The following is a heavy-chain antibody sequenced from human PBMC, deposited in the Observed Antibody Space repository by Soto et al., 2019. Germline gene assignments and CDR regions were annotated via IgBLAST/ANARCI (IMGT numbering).Heavy chain of an antibody. Sequence: EVQLLESGGGLVQPGGSLRLSCATSGFTFTSHVISWVRQAPGKGLEWVSAASARNTNTYYADSVRGRFPISRDNSKSTVYLQMYSLRVEDTAVYHCAKEVTSYGRRGYSSSGYGWLDPWGQRTLVVGSS. D-gene: IGHD6-13*01. J-gene: IGHJ5*02. V-gene: IGHV3-23*01. CDR3: AKEVTSYGRRGYSSSGYGWLDP. CDR1: GFTFTSHV. CDR2: ASARNTNT.